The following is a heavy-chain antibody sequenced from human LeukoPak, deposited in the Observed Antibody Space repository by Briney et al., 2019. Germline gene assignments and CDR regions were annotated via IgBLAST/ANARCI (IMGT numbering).Heavy chain of an antibody. V-gene: IGHV4-34*01. CDR1: GGSFSGYY. CDR3: ASLIWGY. Sequence: SETLSLTCAVYGGSFSGYYWSWIRQPPGKGLEWIGEINHSGSTNYNPSLKSRVTISVDTSKNQFSLKLSSVTAADTAVYYCASLIWGYWGQGTLVTVSS. D-gene: IGHD3-16*01. CDR2: INHSGST. J-gene: IGHJ4*02.